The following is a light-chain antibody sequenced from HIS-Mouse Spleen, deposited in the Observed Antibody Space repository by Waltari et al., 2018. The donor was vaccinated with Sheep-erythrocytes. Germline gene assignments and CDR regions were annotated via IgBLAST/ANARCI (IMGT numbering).Light chain of an antibody. CDR1: ALPKQY. V-gene: IGLV3-25*03. CDR2: KAS. CDR3: QSADSSGTWV. Sequence: SYELTQPPSVSVSPGQTARIACSGDALPKQYAYWYQQKPGQAPVLVIYKASESPSGIPERFSGSSSGTTVTLTISGVQAEDEADYYCQSADSSGTWVFGGGTKLTVL. J-gene: IGLJ3*02.